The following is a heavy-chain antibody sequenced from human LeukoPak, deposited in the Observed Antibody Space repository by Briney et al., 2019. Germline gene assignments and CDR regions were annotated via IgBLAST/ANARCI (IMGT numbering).Heavy chain of an antibody. V-gene: IGHV1-2*02. Sequence: ASVKVSCKAPGYTFTVYYVHWVRQAPGQGLEWMGWINPNSGGTNYAQKFQGRVTMTRDTSISTAYMELNSLKSDDTAVYYCTRDNSCSSSSCGNSYMDVWGKGTTVTVAS. CDR1: GYTFTVYY. CDR3: TRDNSCSSSSCGNSYMDV. J-gene: IGHJ6*03. D-gene: IGHD2-2*01. CDR2: INPNSGGT.